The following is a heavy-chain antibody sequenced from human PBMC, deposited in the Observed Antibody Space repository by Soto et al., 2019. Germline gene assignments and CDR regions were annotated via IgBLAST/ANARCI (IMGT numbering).Heavy chain of an antibody. D-gene: IGHD3-10*01. CDR2: ISSSGGST. J-gene: IGHJ4*02. CDR1: GFTFSSHA. CDR3: ARVAYGSGNYYTDY. V-gene: IGHV3-64*01. Sequence: GGSLRLSCEASGFTFSSHAMHWVRQAPGKGLEYVSAISSSGGSTYYANSVKGRFTISRDNSKNTLDLQMGSLRAEDMAVYCCARVAYGSGNYYTDYWGQGT.